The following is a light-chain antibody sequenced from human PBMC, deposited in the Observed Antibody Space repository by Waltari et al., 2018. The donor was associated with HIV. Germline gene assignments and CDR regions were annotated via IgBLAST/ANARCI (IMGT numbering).Light chain of an antibody. J-gene: IGLJ1*01. V-gene: IGLV2-14*01. Sequence: QSALTQPASVSGSPGQSLTISCTGTSSDFGGYNYDPCSPQHPGKAPKLLFYEFSIRPSGVSNRFAGSKSGNTASLTISGLQAEDEADYYCNSYTSSTTRVFGTGTKVTVL. CDR2: EFS. CDR1: SSDFGGYNY. CDR3: NSYTSSTTRV.